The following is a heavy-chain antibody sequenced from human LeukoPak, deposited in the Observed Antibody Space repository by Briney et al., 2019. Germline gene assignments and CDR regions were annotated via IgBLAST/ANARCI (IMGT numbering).Heavy chain of an antibody. CDR3: ARRERLGYSYGRGTLDI. CDR2: IDSTGST. V-gene: IGHV3-66*01. J-gene: IGHJ3*02. CDR1: GIFFSSNY. Sequence: GGSLRVSCVASGIFFSSNYMSWVRQAPGKGLEWVSFIDSTGSTYYADSVKGRFTISRDNSRNTLYLQMNSLRVEDTAVYYCARRERLGYSYGRGTLDIWGQGTMVTVSS. D-gene: IGHD5-18*01.